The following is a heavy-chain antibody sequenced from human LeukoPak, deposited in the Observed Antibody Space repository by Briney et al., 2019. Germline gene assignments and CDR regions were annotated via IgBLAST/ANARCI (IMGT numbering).Heavy chain of an antibody. Sequence: GGSLRLSCAASGFTFSNFGMHWVRQAPGKGLEWVAVIWYDGSNKDYADSVKGRFTISRDNSNNTLYLQMNSLRAEDTAVYYCARNGRYSGYVLDHWGQGTVVTVSS. D-gene: IGHD5-12*01. J-gene: IGHJ4*02. CDR3: ARNGRYSGYVLDH. V-gene: IGHV3-33*01. CDR2: IWYDGSNK. CDR1: GFTFSNFG.